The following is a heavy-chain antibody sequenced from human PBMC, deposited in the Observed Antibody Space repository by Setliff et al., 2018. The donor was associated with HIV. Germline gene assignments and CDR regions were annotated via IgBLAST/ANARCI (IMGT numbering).Heavy chain of an antibody. CDR3: AREPISYRDFVVVAAAFDI. CDR1: GYAFTNYY. J-gene: IGHJ3*02. Sequence: ASVKVSCKASGYAFTNYYLHWVRQAPGQGLAWMGIINPSGGSTIYAQKLQGRVTMTRGTSTNTVYMELSSLRSEDTAVYYCAREPISYRDFVVVAAAFDIWGQGTMVTVS. V-gene: IGHV1-46*01. D-gene: IGHD2-15*01. CDR2: INPSGGST.